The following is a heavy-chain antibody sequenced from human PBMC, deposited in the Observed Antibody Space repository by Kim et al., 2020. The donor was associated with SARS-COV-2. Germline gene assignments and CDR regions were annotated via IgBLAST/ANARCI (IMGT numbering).Heavy chain of an antibody. CDR2: IHESGRT. Sequence: SETLSLTCSVSSTSIIGSAFYWAWIRQSPGKGLEWIGSIHESGRTYYKPSLKSRVTISVDKSNDRFSLTLTSVTAANTAMYYCATDIVVVVAAPRHFNYFDSWGQGTLVTVSS. D-gene: IGHD2-15*01. J-gene: IGHJ4*02. CDR3: ATDIVVVVAAPRHFNYFDS. V-gene: IGHV4-39*02. CDR1: STSIIGSAFY.